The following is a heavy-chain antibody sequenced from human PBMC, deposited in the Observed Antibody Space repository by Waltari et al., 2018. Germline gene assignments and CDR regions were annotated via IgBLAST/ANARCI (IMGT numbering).Heavy chain of an antibody. CDR1: GFPFVRFY. CDR3: TKNVRPDY. V-gene: IGHV3-7*01. Sequence: EVQLVESGGGLVQPGGSLRLSCTGPGFPFVRFYLSWFRQAPGKGLEWVANIKYGGTEKNYVDSVTGRFTISRDDAKNSLYLQMNSLRAEDTAVYYCTKNVRPDYWGQGTLVTVSS. CDR2: IKYGGTEK. J-gene: IGHJ4*02. D-gene: IGHD6-6*01.